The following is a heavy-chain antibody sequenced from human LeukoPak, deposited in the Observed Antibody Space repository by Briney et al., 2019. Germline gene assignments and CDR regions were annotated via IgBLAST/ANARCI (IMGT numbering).Heavy chain of an antibody. CDR3: AICRRYSSGWCNWLDP. D-gene: IGHD6-19*01. CDR2: INGGTT. J-gene: IGHJ5*02. CDR1: GFTFSSDA. Sequence: PGGSLRLSCAASGFTFSSDAMTWVRQAPGKGLEWVSSINGGTTLYAGSVKGRFTISRDNSKNTLFLQMNGLRAEDTAVYFCAICRRYSSGWCNWLDPWGQGTHVTVSS. V-gene: IGHV3-23*01.